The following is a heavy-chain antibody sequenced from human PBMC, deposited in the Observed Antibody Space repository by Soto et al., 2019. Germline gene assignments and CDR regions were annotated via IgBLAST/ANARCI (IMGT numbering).Heavy chain of an antibody. CDR2: IWYDGSNK. J-gene: IGHJ4*02. CDR1: GFTFSSYG. V-gene: IGHV3-33*01. Sequence: QVQLVESGGDVVQPGRSLRLSCAASGFTFSSYGMHWVRQAPGEGLEWVAVIWYDGSNKYYADSVKGRFTISRDNSKNTLYLQMNSLRAEDTAVYYCAREGTYCSGGSCYPHFDYWGQGTLVTVSS. CDR3: AREGTYCSGGSCYPHFDY. D-gene: IGHD2-15*01.